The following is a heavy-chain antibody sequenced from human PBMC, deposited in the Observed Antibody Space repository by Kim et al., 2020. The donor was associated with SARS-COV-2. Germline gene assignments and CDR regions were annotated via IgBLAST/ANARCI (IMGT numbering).Heavy chain of an antibody. V-gene: IGHV3-15*01. Sequence: DYAAPVKVRHTSSRNDSKNTLYLQMHSQKTEDTAVYYCTTDRESAAAGFDYWGQGTRVTVSS. CDR3: TTDRESAAAGFDY. J-gene: IGHJ4*02. D-gene: IGHD6-13*01.